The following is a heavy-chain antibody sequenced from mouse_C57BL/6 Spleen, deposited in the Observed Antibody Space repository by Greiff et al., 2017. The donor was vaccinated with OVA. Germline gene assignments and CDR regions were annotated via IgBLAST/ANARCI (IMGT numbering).Heavy chain of an antibody. J-gene: IGHJ3*01. D-gene: IGHD1-1*01. V-gene: IGHV14-3*01. CDR2: IDPANGNN. CDR1: GFNIKNTY. CDR3: AMNYGSSKEFAY. Sequence: VQLQQSVAELVRPGASVKLSCTASGFNIKNTYMHWVKQRPEQGLEWIGRIDPANGNNKYAPKFQGKATMTADKSSNTAYLQLSSLTSEATAIYCCAMNYGSSKEFAYWGQGTLVTVSA.